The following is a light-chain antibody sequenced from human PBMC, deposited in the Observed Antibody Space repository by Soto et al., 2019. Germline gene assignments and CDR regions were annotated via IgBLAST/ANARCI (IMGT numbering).Light chain of an antibody. V-gene: IGLV2-23*02. CDR3: CALVGGSSPQWV. Sequence: QSALTQPASVSGSPGQSITISCTGTSNDVGGYNLVSWFQQHPGKAPKLMISEVNKRPSGVSNRFSGSKSANTASLTISGLQAEDEADYYCCALVGGSSPQWVFGGGTQLTVL. J-gene: IGLJ3*02. CDR2: EVN. CDR1: SNDVGGYNL.